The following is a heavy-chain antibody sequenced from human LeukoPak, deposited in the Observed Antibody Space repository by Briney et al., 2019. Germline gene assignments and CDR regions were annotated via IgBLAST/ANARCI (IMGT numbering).Heavy chain of an antibody. Sequence: PGGSLRLSCAASGFTFSRNAMSWVRQAPGKGLEWVSAISGSGGSTDYADSVKGRFTISRDNSKNTLYLQMSSLRAEDTAVYYCAKRLRDIVGARNAFDIWGQGTIVSVSS. CDR3: AKRLRDIVGARNAFDI. CDR1: GFTFSRNA. J-gene: IGHJ3*02. V-gene: IGHV3-23*01. CDR2: ISGSGGST. D-gene: IGHD1-26*01.